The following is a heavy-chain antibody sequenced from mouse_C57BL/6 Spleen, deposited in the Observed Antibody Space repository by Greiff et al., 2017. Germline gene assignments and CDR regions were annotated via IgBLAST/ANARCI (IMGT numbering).Heavy chain of an antibody. J-gene: IGHJ2*01. Sequence: EVMLVESGGGLVKPGGSLKLSCSASGFTFSDYGMHWVRQAPEKGLERVAYISSGSSTLYYADTVKGRFTISRDNAKNTLFLQMTSLRSEDTAMYYCARPGYYGSYDYWGQGTTLTVSS. CDR1: GFTFSDYG. CDR2: ISSGSSTL. D-gene: IGHD1-1*01. V-gene: IGHV5-17*01. CDR3: ARPGYYGSYDY.